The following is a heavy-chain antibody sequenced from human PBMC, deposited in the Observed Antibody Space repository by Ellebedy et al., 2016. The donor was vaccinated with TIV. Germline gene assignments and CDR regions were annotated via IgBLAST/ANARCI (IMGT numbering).Heavy chain of an antibody. D-gene: IGHD6-19*01. Sequence: GESLKISCAASGFTFSNYWMAWVRQAPGKGLEWVGRIKSKTDGGTTDYAAPVKGRFTISRDDSKNTLYLQMNSLKTEDTAVYYCTLFPQGIAVAGAFDYWGQGALVTVSS. CDR3: TLFPQGIAVAGAFDY. J-gene: IGHJ4*02. CDR2: IKSKTDGGTT. V-gene: IGHV3-15*01. CDR1: GFTFSNYW.